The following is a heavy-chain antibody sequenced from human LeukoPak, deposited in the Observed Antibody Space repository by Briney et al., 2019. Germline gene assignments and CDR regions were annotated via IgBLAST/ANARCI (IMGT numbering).Heavy chain of an antibody. Sequence: PSETLSLTGTVSGVSISSYYWSWLRQRPGKGLEWFGSIYTSGSTYSNPSLNRRITISVDTTKNPCSLKLSSVTEADTALYCWGSLSGYYYINAFDIWGEGTMVTVSS. CDR1: GVSISSYY. D-gene: IGHD3-22*01. CDR2: IYTSGST. J-gene: IGHJ3*02. CDR3: GSLSGYYYINAFDI. V-gene: IGHV4-4*07.